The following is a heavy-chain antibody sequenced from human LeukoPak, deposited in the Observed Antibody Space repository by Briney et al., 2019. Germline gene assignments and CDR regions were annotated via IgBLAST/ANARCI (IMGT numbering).Heavy chain of an antibody. V-gene: IGHV3-23*01. CDR2: ISGSGGSA. D-gene: IGHD5-24*01. Sequence: GGSLRLSCAASGFSFNTYAMSWVRQAPVKGLECVSAISGSGGSAYYADSVKGRFTISRDNSKNTLYLQMNSLTVEDTAVYYCAKERDGYNYDWFDPWGQGTLVTVSS. CDR1: GFSFNTYA. CDR3: AKERDGYNYDWFDP. J-gene: IGHJ5*02.